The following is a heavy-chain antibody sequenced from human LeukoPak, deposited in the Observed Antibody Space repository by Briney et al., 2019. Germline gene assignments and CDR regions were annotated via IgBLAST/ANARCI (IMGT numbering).Heavy chain of an antibody. CDR3: ARNGHFSAWSYYYYYVDV. CDR2: INPNSGGR. CDR1: GYTFTDYS. J-gene: IGHJ6*03. D-gene: IGHD6-19*01. V-gene: IGHV1-2*02. Sequence: ASVKVSCKASGYTFTDYSMHWVRQAPGQGLEWMGWINPNSGGRKYAQKFQGRVTMTRDTSISTAYMELSGLGFDDTAVYYCARNGHFSAWSYYYYYVDVWGIGTTVTVSS.